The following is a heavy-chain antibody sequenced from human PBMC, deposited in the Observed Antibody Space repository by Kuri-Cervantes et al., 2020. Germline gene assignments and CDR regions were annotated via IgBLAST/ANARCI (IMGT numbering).Heavy chain of an antibody. J-gene: IGHJ6*02. V-gene: IGHV3-11*01. Sequence: GESLKISCAASGFTFSDYYMSWIRQAPGKGLEWVSYISSSGSSIYYADSVKGRFTMSRDNAKNSLYLQMNSLRAEDTAVYYCARVRWEPPYYYGMDVWGQGTTVTVSS. D-gene: IGHD1-26*01. CDR2: ISSSGSSI. CDR3: ARVRWEPPYYYGMDV. CDR1: GFTFSDYY.